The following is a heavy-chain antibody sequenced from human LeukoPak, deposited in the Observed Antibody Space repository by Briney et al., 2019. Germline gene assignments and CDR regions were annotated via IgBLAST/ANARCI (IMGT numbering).Heavy chain of an antibody. CDR1: GYTFTSYD. CDR3: ASLIYCSSTSCYPFDY. J-gene: IGHJ4*02. Sequence: GASVKVSCKASGYTFTSYDVNWVRQATGQGLEWMGWISAYKGNTKNAQKLQGRVTMTTDTSTSTAYMELRSLRSEDTAVYYCASLIYCSSTSCYPFDYWGQGPLVTVSS. CDR2: ISAYKGNT. D-gene: IGHD2-2*01. V-gene: IGHV1-18*01.